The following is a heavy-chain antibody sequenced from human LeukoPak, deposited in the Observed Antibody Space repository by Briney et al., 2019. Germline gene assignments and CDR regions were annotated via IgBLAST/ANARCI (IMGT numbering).Heavy chain of an antibody. CDR2: INHTGST. V-gene: IGHV4-34*01. D-gene: IGHD2-15*01. Sequence: PSETLSLTCVVYGGSFSAYYWTWIRQPPGKGLEWIGEINHTGSTSYNPSLKSRVSISVDMSRNQFSLKLYSVTAADTAVYYSARNNIVVVVAATIRLDPWGQGTLVTVSS. J-gene: IGHJ5*02. CDR3: ARNNIVVVVAATIRLDP. CDR1: GGSFSAYY.